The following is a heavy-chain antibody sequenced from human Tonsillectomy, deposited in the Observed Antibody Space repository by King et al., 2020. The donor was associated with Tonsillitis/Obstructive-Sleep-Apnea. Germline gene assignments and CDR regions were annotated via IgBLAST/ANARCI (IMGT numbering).Heavy chain of an antibody. CDR1: GYTFTTYW. CDR3: TRAATYPVTIDS. J-gene: IGHJ4*02. CDR2: IYPGDSDT. Sequence: EVQLVESGAEVKKPGESLRISCKASGYTFTTYWIGWVRQMPGKGLEWMGIIYPGDSDTRYSPSFQGQVTISADKSITTAYLHWSRLKASDTAMYYCTRAATYPVTIDSWGQGTLVTVSS. V-gene: IGHV5-51*03. D-gene: IGHD4-11*01.